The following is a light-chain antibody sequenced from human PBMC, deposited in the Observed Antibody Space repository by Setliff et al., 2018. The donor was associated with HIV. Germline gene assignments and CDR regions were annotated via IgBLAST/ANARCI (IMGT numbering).Light chain of an antibody. J-gene: IGLJ1*01. V-gene: IGLV2-14*01. CDR3: SSYTSSSTYV. CDR2: DVS. Sequence: QSVLTQPASVSGSPGQSITFSCTGISSDVGGYNYVSWYQQHPGKAPKLMIYDVSKWPSGVSNRFSGSKSGNTASLTISGLQTEDEADYYCSSYTSSSTYVFGTGTKVTVL. CDR1: SSDVGGYNY.